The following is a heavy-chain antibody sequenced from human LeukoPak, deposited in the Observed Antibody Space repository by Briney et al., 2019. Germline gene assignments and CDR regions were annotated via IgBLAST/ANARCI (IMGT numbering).Heavy chain of an antibody. D-gene: IGHD3-10*01. CDR1: GYSFTNYW. J-gene: IGHJ3*02. CDR2: IATSSDYI. CDR3: ARGRSITILRGVAISDGFDI. Sequence: GESLKISCKGSGYSFTNYWIGWVRQAPGKGLEWVSSIATSSDYIYYAGSLKGRFTISRDNAKNSLYLHMNSLRPDDTAVYYCARGRSITILRGVAISDGFDIWGQGTKVTVS. V-gene: IGHV3-21*06.